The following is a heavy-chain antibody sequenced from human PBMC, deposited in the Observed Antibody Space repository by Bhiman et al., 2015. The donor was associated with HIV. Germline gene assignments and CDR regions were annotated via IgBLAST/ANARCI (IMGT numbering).Heavy chain of an antibody. CDR3: AKVPYSSSWTYYYYYYMDV. CDR2: ISYDGSHK. V-gene: IGHV3-30*18. Sequence: QVQLVESGGGVVQPGRSLRLSCAASGFTFSNYGMHWVRQAPGKGLEWVGVISYDGSHKYYADSVKGRFTISRDNSRNTLYLQMISLTAEDTAVYYCAKVPYSSSWTYYYYYYMDVWGKGTTVTVS. CDR1: GFTFSNYG. D-gene: IGHD6-13*01. J-gene: IGHJ6*03.